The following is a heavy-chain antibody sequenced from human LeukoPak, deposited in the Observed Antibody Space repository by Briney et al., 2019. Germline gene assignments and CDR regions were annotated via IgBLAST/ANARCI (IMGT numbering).Heavy chain of an antibody. CDR3: ASGVVVAIHWTGFDP. CDR2: IYYSGST. CDR1: GGSISRSSYY. J-gene: IGHJ5*02. Sequence: SETLSLTCTVSGGSISRSSYYWGWIRQPPGKGLEWIGSIYYSGSTYYNPSLKSRVTISVDTSKNQFSLKLSSVTAADTAVYYCASGVVVAIHWTGFDPWGQGTLVTVSS. D-gene: IGHD2-15*01. V-gene: IGHV4-39*01.